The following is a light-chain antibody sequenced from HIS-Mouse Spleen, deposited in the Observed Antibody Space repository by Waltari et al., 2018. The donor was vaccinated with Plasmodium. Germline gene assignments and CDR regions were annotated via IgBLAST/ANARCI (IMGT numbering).Light chain of an antibody. V-gene: IGKV3-20*01. Sequence: EIVLPQSPGTLSLSQGERATLSCRASQSVSSSYLAWYQQKPGQAPWLLIYGASSRATGFPDRFSGSGSGTDFTLTISRLEPEDFAVYYCQQYCSSPYTFGQGTKLEIK. J-gene: IGKJ2*01. CDR3: QQYCSSPYT. CDR1: QSVSSSY. CDR2: GAS.